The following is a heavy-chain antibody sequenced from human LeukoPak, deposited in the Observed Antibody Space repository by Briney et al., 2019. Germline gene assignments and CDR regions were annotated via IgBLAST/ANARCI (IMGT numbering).Heavy chain of an antibody. CDR2: IYHSGST. J-gene: IGHJ6*03. Sequence: SETLSLTCTVSGYSISSGYYWGWIRQPPGKGLEWIGSIYHSGSTYYNPSLKSRVTISVDTSKNQFSLKLSSVTAADTAVYYCARDNVVVVAATPGYYYYMDVWGKGTTVTVSS. D-gene: IGHD2-15*01. CDR1: GYSISSGYY. V-gene: IGHV4-38-2*02. CDR3: ARDNVVVVAATPGYYYYMDV.